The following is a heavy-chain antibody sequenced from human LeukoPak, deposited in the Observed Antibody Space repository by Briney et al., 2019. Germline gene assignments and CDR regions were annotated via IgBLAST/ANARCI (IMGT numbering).Heavy chain of an antibody. Sequence: GASVTVSCKASGYTFTGYYVHWVRQAPGQGLEWMGWINPNNGGTEYAQKFRGRVTMTRDTSTGTAYMNLNSLRSDDTVVYYCARDGSQMTIAGTAVDYWGQGTLVTVSS. CDR1: GYTFTGYY. V-gene: IGHV1-2*02. CDR2: INPNNGGT. CDR3: ARDGSQMTIAGTAVDY. D-gene: IGHD1-7*01. J-gene: IGHJ4*02.